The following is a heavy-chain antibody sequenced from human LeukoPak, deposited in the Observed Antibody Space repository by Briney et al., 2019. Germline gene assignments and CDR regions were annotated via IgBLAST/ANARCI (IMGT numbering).Heavy chain of an antibody. CDR1: GFTFSRYA. CDR3: ARGNSDAFDI. Sequence: PGGSLRLSCAASGFTFSRYAFHWVRQAPGKGLEWVAVISNDGNNKYHADSVKGRFTISRDNSKNTLYLQVNSLTAEDTAVYYCARGNSDAFDIWGHGTMVTVSS. V-gene: IGHV3-30-3*01. D-gene: IGHD4-23*01. CDR2: ISNDGNNK. J-gene: IGHJ3*02.